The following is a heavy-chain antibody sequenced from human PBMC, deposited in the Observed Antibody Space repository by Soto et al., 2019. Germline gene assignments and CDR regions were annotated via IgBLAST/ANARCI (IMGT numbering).Heavy chain of an antibody. V-gene: IGHV3-33*01. CDR2: IWYDGSNK. Sequence: GGSLRLSCAASGFTFSSYGMHWVRQAPGKGLEWVAVIWYDGSNKYYADSVKGRFTISRDNSKNTLYLQMNSLRAEDTAVYYCARDFIAANYYYYYYMDVWGKGTTVTVSS. J-gene: IGHJ6*03. CDR1: GFTFSSYG. D-gene: IGHD6-6*01. CDR3: ARDFIAANYYYYYYMDV.